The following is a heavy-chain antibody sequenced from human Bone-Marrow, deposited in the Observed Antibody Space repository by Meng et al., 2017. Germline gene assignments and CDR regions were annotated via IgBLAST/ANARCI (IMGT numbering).Heavy chain of an antibody. V-gene: IGHV4-61*02. J-gene: IGHJ3*02. Sequence: SETLSLTCTVSGGSISSGSYYWSWIRQPAGKGLEWIGRIYTSGSTYYNPSLKSRVTISVDTSKNQFSLKLSSVTAADTAVYYCARGGYYSRLTFHDAFDIWGQGTMVTVSS. D-gene: IGHD3-22*01. CDR2: IYTSGST. CDR1: GGSISSGSYY. CDR3: ARGGYYSRLTFHDAFDI.